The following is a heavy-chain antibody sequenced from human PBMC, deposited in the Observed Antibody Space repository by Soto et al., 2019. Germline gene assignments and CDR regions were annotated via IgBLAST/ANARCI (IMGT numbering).Heavy chain of an antibody. D-gene: IGHD6-19*01. V-gene: IGHV3-66*01. J-gene: IGHJ4*02. Sequence: EVQLVESGGGLVQPGGSLRLSCVCSGFTVSTYYMSWVRQAPGKGLEWVSSIHRDGTTYYAVSVKGRFIVSRDSSENTVSLQMNSLTADDTALYFCASDHCCSGWHSWGQGTVVTVSS. CDR2: IHRDGTT. CDR3: ASDHCCSGWHS. CDR1: GFTVSTYY.